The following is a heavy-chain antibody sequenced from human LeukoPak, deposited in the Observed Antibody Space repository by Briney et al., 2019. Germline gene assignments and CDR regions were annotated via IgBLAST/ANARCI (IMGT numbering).Heavy chain of an antibody. CDR3: AGGSYYYYYMAV. CDR2: INYSGST. V-gene: IGHV4-61*01. Sequence: ASETLSLTCTVSGYSISSGYYWGWIRQPPGKGLEWIGSINYSGSTNYNPSLKSRVTISVDTSKNQFSLKLSSVTAADTAVYYCAGGSYYYYYMAVWGKGTTVTISS. CDR1: GYSISSGYY. J-gene: IGHJ6*03.